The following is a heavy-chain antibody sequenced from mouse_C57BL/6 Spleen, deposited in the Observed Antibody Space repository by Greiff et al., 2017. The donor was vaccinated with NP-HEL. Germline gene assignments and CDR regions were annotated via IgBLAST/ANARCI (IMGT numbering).Heavy chain of an antibody. CDR1: GYAFSSSW. D-gene: IGHD1-1*01. CDR2: IYPGDGDT. Sequence: QVQLQQSGPELVKPGASVKISCKASGYAFSSSWMNWVKQRPGQGLEWIGRIYPGDGDTNYNGKFKGKATLTADKSSSTAYMQLSSLTSEDSAVYVCARGDYYGSSYYAMDYWGQGTSVTVSS. CDR3: ARGDYYGSSYYAMDY. J-gene: IGHJ4*01. V-gene: IGHV1-82*01.